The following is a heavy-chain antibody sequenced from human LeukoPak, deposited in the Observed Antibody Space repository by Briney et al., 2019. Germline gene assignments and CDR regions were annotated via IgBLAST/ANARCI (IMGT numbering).Heavy chain of an antibody. CDR1: GFTFSSYG. CDR2: IRYDGSNK. Sequence: GGSLRLSCAASGFTFSSYGMHWVRQAPGKGLEWVAFIRYDGSNKYYADSVKGRFTISRDNSKNTLYLQMNSLRTDDTAMFYCAKGKTVAGQFDSWGQGTLVTVSS. J-gene: IGHJ4*02. CDR3: AKGKTVAGQFDS. D-gene: IGHD6-13*01. V-gene: IGHV3-30*02.